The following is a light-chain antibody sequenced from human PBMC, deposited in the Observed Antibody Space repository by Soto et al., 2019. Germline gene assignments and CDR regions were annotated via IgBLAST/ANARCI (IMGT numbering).Light chain of an antibody. Sequence: DIQMTQSPSPLSASVGDSVTITCRASQPISEFLSWYQQKPGKAPRLLIYSSSRVESGVPSRFGAGGSGTEFTLAINNLQPEDFATYNCQQYHSSPFNFGPGTTVVV. V-gene: IGKV1-39*01. CDR2: SSS. CDR3: QQYHSSPFN. J-gene: IGKJ3*01. CDR1: QPISEF.